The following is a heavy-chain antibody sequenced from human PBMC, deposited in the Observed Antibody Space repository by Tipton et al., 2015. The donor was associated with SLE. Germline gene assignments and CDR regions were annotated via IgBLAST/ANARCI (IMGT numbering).Heavy chain of an antibody. CDR3: AREGRYPYYYYMDV. Sequence: TLSLTCTVSGDSISRHYWTWIRQPPGRGLEWIGCVYDSGRTNYNPSLKSRVTISLDTSKNQFSLKVRSLTAADTAVYYCAREGRYPYYYYMDVWGKGTTVTASS. J-gene: IGHJ6*03. V-gene: IGHV4-59*11. CDR2: VYDSGRT. D-gene: IGHD2-2*01. CDR1: GDSISRHY.